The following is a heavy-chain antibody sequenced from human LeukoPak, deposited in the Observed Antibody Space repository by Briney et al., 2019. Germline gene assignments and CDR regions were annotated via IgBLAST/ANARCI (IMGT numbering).Heavy chain of an antibody. CDR1: GFTFSSYW. CDR2: IKQDGSEK. Sequence: GGSLRLSCAASGFTFSSYWMSWVRQAPGKGLEWVANIKQDGSEKYYVDSVKGRFTISRDESKSTLYLQMNSLRAEDTAVYYCARVSADYSNPSGYMDVWGKGTTVTVSS. J-gene: IGHJ6*03. V-gene: IGHV3-7*01. D-gene: IGHD4-11*01. CDR3: ARVSADYSNPSGYMDV.